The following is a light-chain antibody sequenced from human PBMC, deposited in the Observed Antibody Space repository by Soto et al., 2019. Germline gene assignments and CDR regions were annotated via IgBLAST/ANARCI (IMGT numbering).Light chain of an antibody. Sequence: QSVLTQPRSVSGSPGQSVTISCTGTSSDAGNYNYVSWYQQHPGKAPKLMIYDVNKRPSGVPDRFSASKSGNTASLTISGLQAEDEADYYCSSYAGSNTWVFGGGTKVTVL. J-gene: IGLJ3*02. CDR1: SSDAGNYNY. V-gene: IGLV2-11*01. CDR3: SSYAGSNTWV. CDR2: DVN.